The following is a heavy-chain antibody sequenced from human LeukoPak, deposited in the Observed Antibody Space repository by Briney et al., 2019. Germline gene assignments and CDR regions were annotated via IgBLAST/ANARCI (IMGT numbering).Heavy chain of an antibody. CDR3: ARDLDILTGPLDY. CDR1: GFTFSSHS. Sequence: GGSLRLSCAASGFTFSSHSMNWVRQAPGKGLEWVSHISSRSSSIYYADSVKGRFTISRDNAKNSLYLQMNGLRAEDTAVYYCARDLDILTGPLDYWGQGTLVTVPS. J-gene: IGHJ4*02. CDR2: ISSRSSSI. D-gene: IGHD3-9*01. V-gene: IGHV3-48*04.